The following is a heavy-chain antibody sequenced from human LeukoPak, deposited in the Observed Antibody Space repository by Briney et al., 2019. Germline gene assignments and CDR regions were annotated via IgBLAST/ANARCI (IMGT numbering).Heavy chain of an antibody. CDR2: IYYSGST. V-gene: IGHV4-59*08. Sequence: SETLSLTCTVSGGSISSYYWSWIRQPPGKGLEWIGYIYYSGSTNYNPSLKSRVTISVDTSKNQFSLKLSSVTAADTAVYYCARHLSAAAGIMTFDYWGQGTLVTVSS. J-gene: IGHJ4*02. CDR1: GGSISSYY. CDR3: ARHLSAAAGIMTFDY. D-gene: IGHD6-13*01.